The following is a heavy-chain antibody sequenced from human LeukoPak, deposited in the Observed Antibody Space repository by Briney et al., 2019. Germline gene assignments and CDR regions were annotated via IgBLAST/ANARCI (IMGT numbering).Heavy chain of an antibody. CDR3: ARDRPYESWYYYMDV. V-gene: IGHV3-48*04. CDR1: GFTFSSYS. CDR2: ISSSSSTI. J-gene: IGHJ6*03. D-gene: IGHD3/OR15-3a*01. Sequence: PGGSLRLSCAASGFTFSSYSMNWVRQAPGKGLEWVSYISSSSSTIYYADSVKGRFTISRDNAKNSLYLQMNSLRAEDTAVYYCARDRPYESWYYYMDVWGKGTTVTVSS.